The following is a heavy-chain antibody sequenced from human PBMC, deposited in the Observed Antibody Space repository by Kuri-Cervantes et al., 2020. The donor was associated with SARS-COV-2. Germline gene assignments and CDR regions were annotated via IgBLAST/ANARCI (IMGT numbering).Heavy chain of an antibody. J-gene: IGHJ3*02. CDR1: GYTFTSYG. Sequence: ASVKVSCKASGYTFTSYGVSWVRQAPGQGLEWMGWISAYNGDTNYAQKFQGRVTMTTDTSTNTAYMELRSLRSDDTAVYYCAREVGIQLWSSGNAFDIWGQGTMVTVSS. D-gene: IGHD5-18*01. V-gene: IGHV1-18*04. CDR2: ISAYNGDT. CDR3: AREVGIQLWSSGNAFDI.